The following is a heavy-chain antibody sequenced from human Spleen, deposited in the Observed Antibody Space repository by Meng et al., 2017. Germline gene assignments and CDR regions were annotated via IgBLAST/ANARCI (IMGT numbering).Heavy chain of an antibody. V-gene: IGHV4-4*02. J-gene: IGHJ4*02. CDR3: ARDSSSGYGLYFDY. CDR1: GDSISSTNW. Sequence: QVQLQESGPGLVKPSGTLSLTCAVSGDSISSTNWWSWVRQPPGKGLEWIGEIHHSGSTNHNPSLKSRVTISVDKSKNQLSLKLSSVTAADTAVYYCARDSSSGYGLYFDYWGLGTLVTVSS. D-gene: IGHD3-22*01. CDR2: IHHSGST.